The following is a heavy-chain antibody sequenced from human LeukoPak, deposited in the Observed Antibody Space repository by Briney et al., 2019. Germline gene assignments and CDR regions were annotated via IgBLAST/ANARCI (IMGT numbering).Heavy chain of an antibody. CDR3: ARYQHLGVYDFWSGYYMDAFDI. Sequence: GGSLRLSCAASGFTFSSYWMSWVRQAPGKGLEWVANIKQDGSEKYYVDSVKGRFTISRDNAKNSLYLQMNSLRAEDTAVYYCARYQHLGVYDFWSGYYMDAFDIWGQGTMVTVSS. V-gene: IGHV3-7*01. CDR2: IKQDGSEK. CDR1: GFTFSSYW. D-gene: IGHD3-3*01. J-gene: IGHJ3*02.